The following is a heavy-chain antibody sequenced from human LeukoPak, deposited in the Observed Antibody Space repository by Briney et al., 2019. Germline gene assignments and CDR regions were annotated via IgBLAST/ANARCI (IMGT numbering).Heavy chain of an antibody. Sequence: ASVKVSCKASGYTFTGYYIHWVRQAPGQGLEWMGWISPSSGDTNYAQKFQGRVTVTRDTSISTAYMEVSRLRSDDTAVYYCARGVVVAAPCPGYWGQGTLVTVSS. J-gene: IGHJ4*02. CDR1: GYTFTGYY. V-gene: IGHV1-2*02. CDR2: ISPSSGDT. CDR3: ARGVVVAAPCPGY. D-gene: IGHD2-15*01.